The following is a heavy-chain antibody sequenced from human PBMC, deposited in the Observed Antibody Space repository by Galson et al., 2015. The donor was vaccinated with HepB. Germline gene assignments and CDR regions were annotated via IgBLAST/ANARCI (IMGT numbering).Heavy chain of an antibody. J-gene: IGHJ4*02. V-gene: IGHV3-9*01. CDR2: ISWNSGSI. CDR3: AKGDTTEATNFDY. CDR1: GFTFDDYA. Sequence: SLRLSCAASGFTFDDYAMHWVRQAPGKGLEWVSGISWNSGSIGYADSVKGRFTISRDNAKNSLYLQMNSLRAEDTALYYCAKGDTTEATNFDYWGQGTLVTVSS. D-gene: IGHD5-12*01.